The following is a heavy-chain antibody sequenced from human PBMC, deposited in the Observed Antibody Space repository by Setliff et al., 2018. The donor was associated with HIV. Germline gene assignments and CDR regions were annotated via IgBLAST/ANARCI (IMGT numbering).Heavy chain of an antibody. J-gene: IGHJ3*01. D-gene: IGHD3-22*01. CDR1: GGSFSSYG. CDR2: VDPEDGEV. V-gene: IGHV1-69-2*01. Sequence: GASVKVSCKSSGGSFSSYGISWVRQAPGQGLEWMGLVDPEDGEVLYAERFQGRVTITADTSIDTAYMELSSLRSEDTAVYYCATSYSYDSAAANAFDVWGQGTMVTVSS. CDR3: ATSYSYDSAAANAFDV.